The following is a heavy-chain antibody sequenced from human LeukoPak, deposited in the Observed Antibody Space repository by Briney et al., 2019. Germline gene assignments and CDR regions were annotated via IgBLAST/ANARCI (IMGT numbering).Heavy chain of an antibody. CDR1: GGSINGRY. J-gene: IGHJ4*02. Sequence: PSETLSLTCTVSGGSINGRYWSWIRQPPGKGLEWVGYISDSGSTKYNPSLRSRLTVSVDTSKNQFSVRLTSATAADTAVYYCARGKRISIFGGGSEGYYFDSWGQGTLVTVSS. D-gene: IGHD3-3*01. CDR3: ARGKRISIFGGGSEGYYFDS. V-gene: IGHV4-59*11. CDR2: ISDSGST.